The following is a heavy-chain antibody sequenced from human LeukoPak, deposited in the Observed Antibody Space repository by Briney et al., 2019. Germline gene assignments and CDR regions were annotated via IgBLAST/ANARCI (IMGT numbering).Heavy chain of an antibody. V-gene: IGHV3-53*01. CDR3: ASGKETSMAQGY. J-gene: IGHJ4*02. CDR2: IYSGGSI. CDR1: GFTVSSNY. D-gene: IGHD5-18*01. Sequence: GGSLRLSCAVSGFTVSSNYMTWVRQAPGKGLEWVSVIYSGGSIYYADSVKGRFTISRDISRNTVDLQLNSLRAEDTAVYYCASGKETSMAQGYWGQGTLVTVSS.